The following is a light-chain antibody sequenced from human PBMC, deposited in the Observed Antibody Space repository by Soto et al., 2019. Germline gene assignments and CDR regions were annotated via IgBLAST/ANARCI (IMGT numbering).Light chain of an antibody. CDR3: NSYGSTSTRYV. CDR1: SSDVGGYNY. V-gene: IGLV2-14*01. CDR2: EVS. Sequence: QSALTQPASVSGSPGQSITISCTGTSSDVGGYNYVSWYQQHPGKAPKLMIYEVSNRPAGVSHRFSGSKSGNTASLTISGLPAEDEADYFCNSYGSTSTRYVFGTGTKVTVL. J-gene: IGLJ1*01.